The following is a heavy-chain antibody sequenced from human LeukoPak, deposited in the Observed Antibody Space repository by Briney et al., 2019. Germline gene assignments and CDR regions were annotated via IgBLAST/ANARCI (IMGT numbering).Heavy chain of an antibody. CDR1: GFTFSSYS. D-gene: IGHD2-15*01. J-gene: IGHJ6*03. CDR3: ARDVLGYCSGGSCYYMDV. Sequence: GGSLRLSCAASGFTFSSYSMNWVRQAPGKGLEWVSSISSSSSYIYYADSVKGRFTISRDNAKNSLYLQMNSLRAEDTAVYYCARDVLGYCSGGSCYYMDVWGKGTTVTISS. CDR2: ISSSSSYI. V-gene: IGHV3-21*01.